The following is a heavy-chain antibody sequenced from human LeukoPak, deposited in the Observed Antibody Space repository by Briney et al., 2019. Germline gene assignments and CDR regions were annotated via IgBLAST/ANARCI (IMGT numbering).Heavy chain of an antibody. CDR3: AREHCRSGYFDY. Sequence: GGSLRLSCAASGFTFSDYYMSWIRQAPGKGLEWLSFISSDGSEKYYADSVKGQFTISRDNSKNTLYLQLSSLRVEDTAVYYCAREHCRSGYFDYWGQGTLVSVSS. J-gene: IGHJ4*02. CDR1: GFTFSDYY. D-gene: IGHD3-3*02. V-gene: IGHV3-30*03. CDR2: ISSDGSEK.